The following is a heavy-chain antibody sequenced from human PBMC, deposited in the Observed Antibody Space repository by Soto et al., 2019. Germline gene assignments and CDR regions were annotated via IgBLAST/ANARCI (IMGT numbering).Heavy chain of an antibody. CDR2: ISGSGGST. V-gene: IGHV3-23*01. D-gene: IGHD5-12*01. J-gene: IGHJ4*02. CDR3: AKGRGYSGYDDHGDY. CDR1: GFTSSSYA. Sequence: GGSLRLSCAASGFTSSSYAMSWVRQAPGKGLEWVSAISGSGGSTYYADSVKGRFTISRDNSKNTLYLQMNSLRAEDTAVYYCAKGRGYSGYDDHGDYWGQGTLVTVSS.